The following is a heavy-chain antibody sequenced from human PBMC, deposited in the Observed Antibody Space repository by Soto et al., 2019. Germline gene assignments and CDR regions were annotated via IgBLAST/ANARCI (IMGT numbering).Heavy chain of an antibody. CDR1: GGSISSYY. D-gene: IGHD4-17*01. V-gene: IGHV4-59*01. CDR2: IYYSGST. J-gene: IGHJ6*02. Sequence: QVQLQESGPGLVKPSETLSLTCTVSGGSISSYYWSWIRQPPGKGLEWIGYIYYSGSTNYNPSLKSRVTISVDTSKNQFSLKLSSVTAADTAVYYCARNNYGEYYYGMDVWGQGTTVTVSS. CDR3: ARNNYGEYYYGMDV.